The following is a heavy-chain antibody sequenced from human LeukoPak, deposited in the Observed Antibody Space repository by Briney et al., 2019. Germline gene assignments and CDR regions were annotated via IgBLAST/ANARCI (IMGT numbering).Heavy chain of an antibody. CDR2: INWNGGST. Sequence: GGSLRLSCAASGFTVSSNYMSWVRQAPGKGLEWVSGINWNGGSTGYADSVKGRFTISRDNAKNSLYLQMNSLRAEDTALYYCARASRSRYYYFDYWGQGTLVTVSS. J-gene: IGHJ4*02. CDR1: GFTVSSNY. D-gene: IGHD3-10*01. V-gene: IGHV3-20*04. CDR3: ARASRSRYYYFDY.